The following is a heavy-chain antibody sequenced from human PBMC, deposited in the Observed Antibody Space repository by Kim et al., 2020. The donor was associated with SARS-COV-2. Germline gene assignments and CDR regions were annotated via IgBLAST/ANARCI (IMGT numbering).Heavy chain of an antibody. J-gene: IGHJ4*02. CDR3: AKGGRDGRNYYFDY. CDR2: ISYDGTNE. Sequence: GGSLRLSCAASGFTFSSYAMHWVRQAPGKGLEWVAVISYDGTNEYCADSVKGRFTLSRDNSKNTLYLQMNSLRADDTALYNCAKGGRDGRNYYFDYWGQG. D-gene: IGHD2-15*01. V-gene: IGHV3-30*18. CDR1: GFTFSSYA.